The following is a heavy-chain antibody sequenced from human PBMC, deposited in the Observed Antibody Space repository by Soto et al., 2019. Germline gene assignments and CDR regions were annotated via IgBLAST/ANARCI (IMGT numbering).Heavy chain of an antibody. V-gene: IGHV4-31*03. CDR3: ARSGYSYGPNPLLY. J-gene: IGHJ4*02. Sequence: QVQLPESGPGLVKPSQTLSLTCTVSGGSISSGGYYWSWIRQHPGKGLEWIGYIYYSGSTYYNPSLKGRVTIAVDTSKTQFSLKLSSVTAADTAVYYCARSGYSYGPNPLLYWGQGTLVTVSS. D-gene: IGHD5-18*01. CDR2: IYYSGST. CDR1: GGSISSGGYY.